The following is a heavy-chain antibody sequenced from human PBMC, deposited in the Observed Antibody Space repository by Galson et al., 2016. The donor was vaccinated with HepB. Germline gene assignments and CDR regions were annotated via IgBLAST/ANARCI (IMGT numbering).Heavy chain of an antibody. Sequence: SLRLSCAASGISFSTFRMNWVRQAPGQGLEWLSSISSNGDFINYADSVKGRFTISRDNADNSLFLHMSSLRAEDTAIYYCARDNSHCGRTSCIPTYRYFDLWGRGTLVTVSS. D-gene: IGHD2-2*01. CDR2: ISSNGDFI. CDR3: ARDNSHCGRTSCIPTYRYFDL. V-gene: IGHV3-21*01. J-gene: IGHJ2*01. CDR1: GISFSTFR.